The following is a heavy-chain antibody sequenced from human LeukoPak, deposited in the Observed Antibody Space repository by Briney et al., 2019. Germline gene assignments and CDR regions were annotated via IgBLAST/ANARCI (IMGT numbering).Heavy chain of an antibody. CDR1: GFTFSSYW. CDR3: ARAGYGGALDY. D-gene: IGHD4-23*01. CDR2: INQGGRET. J-gene: IGHJ4*02. Sequence: PGGSLRLSCAASGFTFSSYWMSCVRQAPGKGLEWVANINQGGRETYYVDSVKGRFTISRDNAKNSLYLQMNSLRAEDTAVYCCARAGYGGALDYWGQGTLVTVSS. V-gene: IGHV3-7*03.